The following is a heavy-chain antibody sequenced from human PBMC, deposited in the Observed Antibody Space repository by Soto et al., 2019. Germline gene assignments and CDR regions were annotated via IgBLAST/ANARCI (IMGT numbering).Heavy chain of an antibody. V-gene: IGHV3-21*01. CDR2: ISSRSTYI. Sequence: GGALRLSCAASGFSFSSYSMNWVRQAPGKGLEWVSSISSRSTYIYYADSVKGRFTISRDNAKNSLYLQMNSLRAEDTAVYWCARDGSVAAAGPGHGGWFDSWGQGTLVTVSS. D-gene: IGHD6-13*01. J-gene: IGHJ5*01. CDR3: ARDGSVAAAGPGHGGWFDS. CDR1: GFSFSSYS.